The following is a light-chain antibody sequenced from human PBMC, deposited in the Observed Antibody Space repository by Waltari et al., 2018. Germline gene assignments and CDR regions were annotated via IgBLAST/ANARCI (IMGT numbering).Light chain of an antibody. CDR1: SSDIGRYDI. CDR2: DVS. V-gene: IGLV2-23*02. CDR3: CSYAGNYVWV. Sequence: QSALTQPAAVSGSPGQSVTISCTGASSDIGRYDIVSWYQQHPGNAPKLVISDVSKRPSGVSDRFSGSKSGDTAFLTISGLQFVDEADYYCCSYAGNYVWVFGGGTRLTVL. J-gene: IGLJ3*02.